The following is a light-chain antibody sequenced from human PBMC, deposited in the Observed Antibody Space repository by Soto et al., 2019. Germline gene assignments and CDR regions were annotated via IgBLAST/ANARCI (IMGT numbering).Light chain of an antibody. CDR3: QQYNNWLVT. Sequence: EIVMTQSPATLSVSPGERATLSCRATQSVSSNLAWYQQKPGQVPRLLIYGASTRATGVSARFSGSGSGTEFTLTISSLQSEDFAVYYCQQYNNWLVTFGGGTKVDI. J-gene: IGKJ4*01. CDR2: GAS. CDR1: QSVSSN. V-gene: IGKV3-15*01.